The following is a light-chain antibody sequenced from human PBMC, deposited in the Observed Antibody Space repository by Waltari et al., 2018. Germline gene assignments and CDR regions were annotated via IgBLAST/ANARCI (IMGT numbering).Light chain of an antibody. Sequence: DIQITQSPYSLSASVGDRVTTTCRASRSVSRHLSWYQQQPGEAPKLLIYAATTLHSGVPIRFSGSGSWTDFSLTISGLQPEDLATYYCQQNYNTPRTFGQGTKVEIK. V-gene: IGKV1-39*01. J-gene: IGKJ1*01. CDR1: RSVSRH. CDR3: QQNYNTPRT. CDR2: AAT.